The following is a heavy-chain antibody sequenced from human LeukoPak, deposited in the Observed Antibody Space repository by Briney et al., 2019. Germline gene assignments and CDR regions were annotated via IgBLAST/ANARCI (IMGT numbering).Heavy chain of an antibody. CDR3: ARERYYYDSSGYPIDY. D-gene: IGHD3-22*01. CDR2: IYHSGST. J-gene: IGHJ4*02. V-gene: IGHV4-30-2*01. Sequence: SETLSLTCTVSGGSISSGGYYWSWIRQPPGKGLEWIGYIYHSGSTYYNPSLKSRVTISVDTSKNQFSLKLSSVTAADTAVYYCARERYYYDSSGYPIDYWGQGTLVTVSS. CDR1: GGSISSGGYY.